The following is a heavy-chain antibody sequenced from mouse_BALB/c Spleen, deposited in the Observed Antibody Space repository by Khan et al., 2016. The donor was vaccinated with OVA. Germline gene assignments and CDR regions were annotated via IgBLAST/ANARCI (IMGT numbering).Heavy chain of an antibody. Sequence: VRLQQSGPELVKPGDSMKISCKASGYSFTDYTMNWVKQSHGKNLEWIGLINPYNGASNYKQKFKGKATLTVDKSSSTAYMELLSLTSEDSTVYYCARSGYGGFALWGQGTLVTVSA. J-gene: IGHJ3*01. CDR1: GYSFTDYT. D-gene: IGHD1-2*01. CDR2: INPYNGAS. V-gene: IGHV1-18*01. CDR3: ARSGYGGFAL.